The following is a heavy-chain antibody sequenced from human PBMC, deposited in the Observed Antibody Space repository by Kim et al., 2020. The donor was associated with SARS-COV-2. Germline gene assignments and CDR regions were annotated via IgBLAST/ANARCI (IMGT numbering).Heavy chain of an antibody. CDR2: ISTYNGHT. Sequence: ASVKVSCKASGYTFTSYAISWVRQAPGQGLEWLGWISTYNGHTNYAQELQGRVTLTTDISTSTAYMELRSLRSDDTAVYYCAAKDQYCRSGTCYSGDYYG. D-gene: IGHD2-15*01. CDR3: AAKDQYCRSGTCYSGDYYG. CDR1: GYTFTSYA. J-gene: IGHJ6*01. V-gene: IGHV1-18*01.